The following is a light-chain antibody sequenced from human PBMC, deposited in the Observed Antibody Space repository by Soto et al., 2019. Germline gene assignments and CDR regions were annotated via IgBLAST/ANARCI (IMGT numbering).Light chain of an antibody. J-gene: IGLJ1*01. CDR3: SSYASSSTIYV. V-gene: IGLV2-14*01. CDR1: SSDIGDYNY. Sequence: QSVLTQPTSVSGSPGQSITISCTGTSSDIGDYNYVSWYQQRPGKAPKLMIYDVSNRPSGVSNRFSGSKSGSTASLTISGLQAEDEAEYYCSSYASSSTIYVFGTGTRSPS. CDR2: DVS.